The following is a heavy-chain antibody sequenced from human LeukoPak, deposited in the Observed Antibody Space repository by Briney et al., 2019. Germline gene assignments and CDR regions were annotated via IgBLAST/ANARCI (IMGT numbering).Heavy chain of an antibody. V-gene: IGHV5-51*01. CDR1: GYIFTSYW. CDR2: IYPGDSDT. D-gene: IGHD6-19*01. CDR3: ARGAVAGTRSNWFDP. J-gene: IGHJ5*02. Sequence: GESLKISCKGSGYIFTSYWIGWVRQMPGKGLEWMGIIYPGDSDTRYSPSFQGQVTISADKSISTAYLQWSSLKASDTAMYYCARGAVAGTRSNWFDPWGQGTLVTVSS.